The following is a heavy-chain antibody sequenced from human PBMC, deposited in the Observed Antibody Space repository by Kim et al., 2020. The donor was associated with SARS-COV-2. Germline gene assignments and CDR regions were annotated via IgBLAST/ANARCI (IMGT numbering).Heavy chain of an antibody. V-gene: IGHV3-33*01. CDR1: GFTFSSYG. D-gene: IGHD3-3*01. Sequence: GRSLRLSCAASGFTFSSYGMHWVRQAPGKGLEWVAVIWYDGSNKYYADSVKGRFTISRDNSKNTLYLQMNSLRAEDTAVYYCARSTNYDFWSGYYTGGMDVWGQGTTVTVSS. CDR2: IWYDGSNK. CDR3: ARSTNYDFWSGYYTGGMDV. J-gene: IGHJ6*02.